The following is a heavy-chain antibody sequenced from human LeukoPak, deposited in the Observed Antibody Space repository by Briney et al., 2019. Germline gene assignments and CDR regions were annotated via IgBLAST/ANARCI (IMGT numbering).Heavy chain of an antibody. CDR1: GFTFSSYG. V-gene: IGHV3-33*01. J-gene: IGHJ4*02. CDR2: IWYDGSNK. CDR3: ARRAAAGTRSYFDY. Sequence: GRSLRLSCAASGFTFSSYGMHWVRQAPGKGLEWVAVIWYDGSNKYYADSVKGRFTISIDNSKNTLYLQMNSLRAEDTAVYYCARRAAAGTRSYFDYWGQGTLVTVSS. D-gene: IGHD6-13*01.